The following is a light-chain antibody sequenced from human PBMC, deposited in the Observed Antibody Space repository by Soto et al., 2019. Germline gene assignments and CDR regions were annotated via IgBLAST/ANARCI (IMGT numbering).Light chain of an antibody. J-gene: IGKJ4*01. CDR2: WAS. Sequence: DIVMTQSPDSLAVSLGERATINCKSSQIFFYSSNNKNYLAWYQQKPGQPPKLLIYWASTRESGVPDRFSGSGSGTDFTLTISSLQAEDVAVYYCQQYYSTPLTFGGGTKVDIK. CDR1: QIFFYSSNNKNY. V-gene: IGKV4-1*01. CDR3: QQYYSTPLT.